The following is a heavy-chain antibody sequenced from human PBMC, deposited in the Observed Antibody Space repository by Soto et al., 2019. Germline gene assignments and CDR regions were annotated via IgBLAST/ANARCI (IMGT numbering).Heavy chain of an antibody. J-gene: IGHJ4*02. D-gene: IGHD4-4*01. Sequence: QLQLQESGSGLVKPSQTLSLTCAVSGGSINTATHSWSWIRQPPGKGLEWIGYIYHSGSTYYNPSVKSRVTISIDKSNNQFPLRLSSVTAADTAVYYCARGGGVTTTGDDYWGQGILVTVSS. CDR2: IYHSGST. CDR1: GGSINTATHS. V-gene: IGHV4-30-2*01. CDR3: ARGGGVTTTGDDY.